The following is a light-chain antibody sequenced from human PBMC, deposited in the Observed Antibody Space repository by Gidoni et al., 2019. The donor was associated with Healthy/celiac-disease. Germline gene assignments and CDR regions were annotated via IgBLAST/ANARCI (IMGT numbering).Light chain of an antibody. CDR1: QSISSY. Sequence: DIQMNQSPSSLSASVGDRVTITCRASQSISSYLNWYQQKPGKAPKLLIYAASSLQSGVPSRFSGSGSGTDFTLTISSLQPEDFATYYCQQGYSTPFTFGGGTKVEIK. CDR3: QQGYSTPFT. CDR2: AAS. J-gene: IGKJ4*01. V-gene: IGKV1-39*01.